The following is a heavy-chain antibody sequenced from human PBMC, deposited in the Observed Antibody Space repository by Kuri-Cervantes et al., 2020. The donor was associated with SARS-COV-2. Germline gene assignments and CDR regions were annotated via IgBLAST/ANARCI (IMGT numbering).Heavy chain of an antibody. D-gene: IGHD1-1*01. CDR3: ARDPNDWAFDI. CDR2: ISYDGSNK. V-gene: IGHV3-30*03. CDR1: GFTVSSYA. Sequence: GESLKISCAASGFTVSSYAMHWVRQAPGKGLEWVALISYDGSNKYYADSVKGRFTISRDNAKNTLYLQMNSLRAEDTAVYYCARDPNDWAFDIWGQGTMVTVSS. J-gene: IGHJ3*02.